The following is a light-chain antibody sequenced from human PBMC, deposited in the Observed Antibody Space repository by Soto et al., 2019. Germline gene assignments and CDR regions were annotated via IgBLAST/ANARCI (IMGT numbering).Light chain of an antibody. J-gene: IGKJ1*01. V-gene: IGKV3-20*01. CDR2: DAS. CDR3: QQYGSSPT. Sequence: IVLTQSPGTLSLSPGEGVTLSCKASQSLSSGYLAWYQQKFGQAPGLRIYDASRRATGIPERFSGSGSGTDFTLTINRLEPEDFAVYYCQQYGSSPTFGLGTKVDI. CDR1: QSLSSGY.